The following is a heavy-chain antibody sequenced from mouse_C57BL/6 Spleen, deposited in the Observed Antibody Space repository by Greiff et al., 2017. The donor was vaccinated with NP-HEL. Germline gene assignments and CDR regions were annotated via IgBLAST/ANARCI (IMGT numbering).Heavy chain of an antibody. D-gene: IGHD2-4*01. CDR2: ISSGGSYT. CDR1: GFTFSSYG. J-gene: IGHJ1*03. Sequence: EVKLVESGGDLVKPGGSLKLSCAASGFTFSSYGMSWVRQTPDKRLEWVATISSGGSYTYYPDSVKGRFTISRDNAKNTLYLQMSSLKSEDTAIYYCASHYDYDENWYFDVWGTGTTVTVSS. CDR3: ASHYDYDENWYFDV. V-gene: IGHV5-6*02.